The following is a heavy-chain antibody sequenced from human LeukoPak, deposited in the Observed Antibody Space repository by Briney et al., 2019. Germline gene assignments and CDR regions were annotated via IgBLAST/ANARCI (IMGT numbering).Heavy chain of an antibody. D-gene: IGHD3-22*01. V-gene: IGHV3-53*04. CDR2: LHAAGGT. J-gene: IGHJ4*02. Sequence: GGSLRLSCAASGLTVSSNYITWVRQPPGKGLEWVSVLHAAGGTYYADSVEGRFTTSRHISKNTVYLQMNSLRAEDTAVYYCAREGYDSSGYPRLLDYWGQGTLVTVSS. CDR3: AREGYDSSGYPRLLDY. CDR1: GLTVSSNY.